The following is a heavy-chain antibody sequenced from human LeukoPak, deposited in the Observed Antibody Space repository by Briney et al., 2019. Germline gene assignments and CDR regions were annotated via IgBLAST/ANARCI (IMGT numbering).Heavy chain of an antibody. CDR3: AKVGSGSWYDY. J-gene: IGHJ4*02. Sequence: SQTLSLTCAVSGGSISSRNWWSWVRQPPGKGLEWIGEIYHSGSSNYNPSLKSRVTISVDKSKNQFSLILNSVTAGDTAVYYCAKVGSGSWYDYWGQGTLVTVSS. D-gene: IGHD6-13*01. CDR2: IYHSGSS. V-gene: IGHV4-4*02. CDR1: GGSISSRNW.